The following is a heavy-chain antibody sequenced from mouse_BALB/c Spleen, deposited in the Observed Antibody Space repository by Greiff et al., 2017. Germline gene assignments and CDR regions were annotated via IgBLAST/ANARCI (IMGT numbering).Heavy chain of an antibody. CDR1: GYTFSSYW. V-gene: IGHV1-9*01. D-gene: IGHD2-2*01. Sequence: QVQLKESGAELMKPGASVKISCKATGYTFSSYWIEWVKQRPGHGLEWIGEILPGSGSTNYNEKFKGKATFTADTSSNTAYMQLSSLTSEDSAVYYCARKGKSIYYGHDGGYYAMDYWGQGTSVTVSS. CDR2: ILPGSGST. CDR3: ARKGKSIYYGHDGGYYAMDY. J-gene: IGHJ4*01.